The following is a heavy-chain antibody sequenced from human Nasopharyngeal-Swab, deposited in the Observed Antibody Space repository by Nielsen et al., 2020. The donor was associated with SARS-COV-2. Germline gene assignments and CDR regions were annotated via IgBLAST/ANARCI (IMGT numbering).Heavy chain of an antibody. Sequence: ASVKVSCKASGYTFTSYYMHWVRQAPGQGLEWMGIINPSGGSTSYAQKFQGRVTMTRNTSISTAYMELSSLRSEDTAVYYCARGRCTNGVCYGGYSWFDPWGQGTLVTVSS. D-gene: IGHD2-8*01. V-gene: IGHV1-46*01. CDR2: INPSGGST. J-gene: IGHJ5*02. CDR3: ARGRCTNGVCYGGYSWFDP. CDR1: GYTFTSYY.